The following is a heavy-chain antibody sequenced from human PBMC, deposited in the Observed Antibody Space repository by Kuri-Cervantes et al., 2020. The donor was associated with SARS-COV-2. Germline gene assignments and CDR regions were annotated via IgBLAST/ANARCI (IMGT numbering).Heavy chain of an antibody. Sequence: ESLKISCTVSGGSVSSGSYYWGWIRQPPGKGLEWIGYIYHSGSTYYNPSLKSRVTISVDTSKNQFSLKLSSVTAADTAVYYCARGRIWFGNDFDYRGQGTLVTVSS. CDR1: GGSVSSGSYY. J-gene: IGHJ4*02. D-gene: IGHD3-10*01. V-gene: IGHV4-39*07. CDR2: IYHSGST. CDR3: ARGRIWFGNDFDY.